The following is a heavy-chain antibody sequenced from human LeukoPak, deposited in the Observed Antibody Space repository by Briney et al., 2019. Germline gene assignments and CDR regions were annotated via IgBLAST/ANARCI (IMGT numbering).Heavy chain of an antibody. J-gene: IGHJ4*02. CDR1: GDSVSSDSAT. Sequence: SQTLSLTCAISGDSVSSDSATWNWIRQSPSRGLEWLGRTYYRSKWYSAYAVSVKSRISINPDTSKNQFSLQLNSVTPEDTAIYYCARGPQWLNYWGQGTLVTVSS. CDR2: TYYRSKWYS. CDR3: ARGPQWLNY. D-gene: IGHD6-19*01. V-gene: IGHV6-1*01.